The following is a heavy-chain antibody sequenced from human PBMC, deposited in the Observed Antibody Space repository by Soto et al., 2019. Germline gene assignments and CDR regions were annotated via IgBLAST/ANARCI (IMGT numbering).Heavy chain of an antibody. CDR1: GGTFSSYA. V-gene: IGHV1-69*13. CDR3: ARGVYIVGATLDY. CDR2: IIPIFGTA. D-gene: IGHD1-26*01. Sequence: SVKVSCKASGGTFSSYAISWVRQAPGQGLEWMGGIIPIFGTANYAQKFQGRVTITADESTSTAYMELSSLRSEDTAVYYCARGVYIVGATLDYWGQGTLVTVSS. J-gene: IGHJ4*02.